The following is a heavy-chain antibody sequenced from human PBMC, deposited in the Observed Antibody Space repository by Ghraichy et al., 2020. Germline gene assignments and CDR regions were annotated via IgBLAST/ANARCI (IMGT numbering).Heavy chain of an antibody. CDR2: ISSSGSTI. V-gene: IGHV3-11*01. D-gene: IGHD2-2*01. J-gene: IGHJ6*02. Sequence: GESLNISCAASGFTFSDFYMSWIRQAPGKGLEWLSYISSSGSTIYYADSVKGRFTISRDNAKNSLYLQMNSLRAEDTAVYYCARDGDRYCTSTSCQSGYYYYGMDVWGQGTTVTVSS. CDR3: ARDGDRYCTSTSCQSGYYYYGMDV. CDR1: GFTFSDFY.